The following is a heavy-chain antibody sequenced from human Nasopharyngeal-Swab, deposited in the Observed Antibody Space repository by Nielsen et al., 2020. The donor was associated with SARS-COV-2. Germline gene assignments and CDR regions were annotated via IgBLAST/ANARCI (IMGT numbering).Heavy chain of an antibody. CDR2: ISAYNGNT. CDR3: ARALGIAAAGTSSLYGY. J-gene: IGHJ4*02. Sequence: ASVKVSCKASGYTFTSYGISWVRQAPGQGLEWMGWISAYNGNTNYAQKLQGRVTMTTDTSTSTAYMELRSLRSDDTAVHYCARALGIAAAGTSSLYGYWGQGTLVTVSS. CDR1: GYTFTSYG. D-gene: IGHD6-13*01. V-gene: IGHV1-18*01.